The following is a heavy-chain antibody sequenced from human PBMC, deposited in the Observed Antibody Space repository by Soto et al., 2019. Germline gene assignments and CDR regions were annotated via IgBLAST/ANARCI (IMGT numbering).Heavy chain of an antibody. CDR1: GFTVSSNY. CDR2: IYSGGST. CDR3: ARGRELRFLEGLAPGPPYYYYMDV. Sequence: GGSLRLSCAASGFTVSSNYMSWVRQAPGKGLEWVSVIYSGGSTYYADSVKGRFTISRHNSKNTLYLQMNSLRAEDTAVYYCARGRELRFLEGLAPGPPYYYYMDVWGKGTTVTVSS. D-gene: IGHD3-3*01. J-gene: IGHJ6*03. V-gene: IGHV3-53*04.